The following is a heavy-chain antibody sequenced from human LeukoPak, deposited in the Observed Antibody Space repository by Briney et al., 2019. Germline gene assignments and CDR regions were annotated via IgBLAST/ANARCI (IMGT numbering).Heavy chain of an antibody. V-gene: IGHV5-51*01. Sequence: GESLKISCKGSGYSFPTYWIGWVRQMPGKGLEWMGIIYPGDSATTYSPSFQGQVTISADKSISTAYLQWSSLKASDTAMYYCVRQGAGTAFDIWGQGTVVTASS. D-gene: IGHD6-19*01. J-gene: IGHJ3*02. CDR1: GYSFPTYW. CDR3: VRQGAGTAFDI. CDR2: IYPGDSAT.